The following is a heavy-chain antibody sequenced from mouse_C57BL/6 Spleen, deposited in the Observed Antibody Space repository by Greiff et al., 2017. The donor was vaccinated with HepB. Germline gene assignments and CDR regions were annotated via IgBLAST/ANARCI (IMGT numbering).Heavy chain of an antibody. CDR3: ARHAGNYNYAMDN. V-gene: IGHV5-12*01. Sequence: EVMLVESGGGLVQPGGSLKLSCAASGFTFSDYYMYWVRQTPEKRLEWVAYISNGGGSTYYPDTVKGRFTISRDNAKNTLYLQMSRLKSEDTAMYYCARHAGNYNYAMDNWGEEASGTVSS. J-gene: IGHJ4*01. CDR1: GFTFSDYY. CDR2: ISNGGGST. D-gene: IGHD2-1*01.